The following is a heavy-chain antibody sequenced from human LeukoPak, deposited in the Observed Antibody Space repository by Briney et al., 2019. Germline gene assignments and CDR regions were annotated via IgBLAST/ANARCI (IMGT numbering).Heavy chain of an antibody. CDR3: ATDGAGFDT. CDR2: VSGSGGTT. V-gene: IGHV3-23*01. CDR1: GFTFSSFA. Sequence: GGSLRLSCAASGFTFSSFAMTWVRQAPGKGLEWVSGVSGSGGTTFYADSVKGRFTISRDNAKKSLYLEMTNLRAEDTAVYYCATDGAGFDTWGQGVLVTVSS. J-gene: IGHJ5*02.